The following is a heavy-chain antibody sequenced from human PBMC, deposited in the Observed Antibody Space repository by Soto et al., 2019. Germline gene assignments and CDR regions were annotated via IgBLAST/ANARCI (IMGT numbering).Heavy chain of an antibody. D-gene: IGHD6-13*01. Sequence: EVQVLESGGGLVQPGGSLRLSCAASGFTFSNYAMTWVRHAPGKGLEWVSAISGSGSSTYYADSVRGRFTISRDNAKNTVYLQMHSLRAEDTVVFYCAKVYTSSWYGGYFDYWGQGTLVTVSS. CDR1: GFTFSNYA. J-gene: IGHJ4*02. CDR2: ISGSGSST. V-gene: IGHV3-23*01. CDR3: AKVYTSSWYGGYFDY.